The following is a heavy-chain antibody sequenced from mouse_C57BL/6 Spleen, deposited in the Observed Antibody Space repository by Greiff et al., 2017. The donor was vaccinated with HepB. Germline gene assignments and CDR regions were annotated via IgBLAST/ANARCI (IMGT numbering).Heavy chain of an antibody. CDR1: GFTFSSYA. CDR2: ISDGGSYT. Sequence: DVMLVESGGGLVKPGGSLKLSCAASGFTFSSYAMSWVRQTPEKRLEWVATISDGGSYTYYPDNVKGRFTISRDNAKNNLYLQMSHLTSEDTAMYYCARDRHDYAMDYWGQGTSVTVSS. J-gene: IGHJ4*01. CDR3: ARDRHDYAMDY. V-gene: IGHV5-4*01.